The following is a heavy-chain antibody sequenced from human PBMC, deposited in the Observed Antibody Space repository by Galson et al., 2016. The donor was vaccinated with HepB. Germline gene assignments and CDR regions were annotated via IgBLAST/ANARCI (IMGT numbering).Heavy chain of an antibody. CDR2: ISYDGTKK. Sequence: SLRLSCAASGFTFFNYGIHWVRQAPGKGLEWVAVISYDGTKKYCADSVKGRFTISRDNSKNKVSLRMNSLRADDTAVYHCAKDSVSCSGGNCYFNYQYGMDVWGQGTTVTVSS. CDR1: GFTFFNYG. D-gene: IGHD2-15*01. V-gene: IGHV3-30*18. CDR3: AKDSVSCSGGNCYFNYQYGMDV. J-gene: IGHJ6*02.